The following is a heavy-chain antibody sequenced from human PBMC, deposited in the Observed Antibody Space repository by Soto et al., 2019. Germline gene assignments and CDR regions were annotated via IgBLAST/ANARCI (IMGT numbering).Heavy chain of an antibody. CDR1: GYTFTSYD. V-gene: IGHV1-8*01. J-gene: IGHJ4*02. D-gene: IGHD4-17*01. Sequence: QVQLLQSGAEVKKPGASVKVSCKASGYTFTSYDITCVRQAPGHGLEWMGWMNPNSGNTGYAQKFQGRVTMTRNTSISTAYMELSSLRSEDTAVYYCARTLYGDNVDYWGQGTLVTVSS. CDR3: ARTLYGDNVDY. CDR2: MNPNSGNT.